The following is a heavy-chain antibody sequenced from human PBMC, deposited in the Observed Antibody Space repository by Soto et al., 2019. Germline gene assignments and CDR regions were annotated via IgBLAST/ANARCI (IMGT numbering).Heavy chain of an antibody. CDR1: GGSFSTYY. J-gene: IGHJ4*02. Sequence: QVQLQQWGAGLLKPSETLSLPGTVYGGSFSTYYWSWIRQPPGKGLEWIGEINHSGNTNYNPSLMGRVTLSFDTSKNQFSLKLSSVTAADTAVYYCTGPYPYYFDSWGQGNLVTVSS. V-gene: IGHV4-34*01. CDR2: INHSGNT. CDR3: TGPYPYYFDS.